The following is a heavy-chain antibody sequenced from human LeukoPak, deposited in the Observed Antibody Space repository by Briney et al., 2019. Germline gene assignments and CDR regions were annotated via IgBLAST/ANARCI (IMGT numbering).Heavy chain of an antibody. CDR3: AKDHMSGGGYFDP. V-gene: IGHV3-23*01. J-gene: IGHJ5*02. CDR2: STGSGGTT. CDR1: GFTFSSYA. Sequence: GGSLRLSCAASGFTFSSYAMTWVRQAPGKGLEWVSASTGSGGTTYYADTVMGRFTISRDNSKNTLYLQMNSLRAEDTAVYYCAKDHMSGGGYFDPWGQGTLVTVSS. D-gene: IGHD1-26*01.